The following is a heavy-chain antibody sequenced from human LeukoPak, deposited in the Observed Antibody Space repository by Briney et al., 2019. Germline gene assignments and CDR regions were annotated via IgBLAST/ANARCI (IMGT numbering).Heavy chain of an antibody. CDR2: ISSRSRDV. CDR1: GDIFSTFA. J-gene: IGHJ2*01. V-gene: IGHV3-21*06. CDR3: ASTIVTTVYPPGWYFDL. Sequence: GGSLRLSCAASGDIFSTFAMSWVRQAPGKGLEWVSSISSRSRDVYYADSVKGRFTISRDNTKSSLFLQMDSLRAEDTAVYYCASTIVTTVYPPGWYFDLWGRGTQVTVSS. D-gene: IGHD4-17*01.